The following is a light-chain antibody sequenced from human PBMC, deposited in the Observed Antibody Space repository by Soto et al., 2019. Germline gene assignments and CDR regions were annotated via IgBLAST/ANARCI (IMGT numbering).Light chain of an antibody. V-gene: IGKV3-11*01. CDR1: QSVSSY. J-gene: IGKJ4*01. CDR3: QQRSRWPLT. CDR2: DAS. Sequence: EIVLTQSPATLSLSPGERATLSCRASQSVSSYLAWFQQKPGQAPRLLIYDASTRATAIPARFSGSGSGTDFTLTISSLEPEDFAVYYCQQRSRWPLTFGGGTKVEIK.